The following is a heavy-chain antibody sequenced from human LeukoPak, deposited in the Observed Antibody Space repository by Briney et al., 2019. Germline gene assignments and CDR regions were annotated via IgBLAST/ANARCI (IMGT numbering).Heavy chain of an antibody. CDR1: GFTFSSYS. V-gene: IGHV3-21*01. CDR3: ARKWELLNYYYGMDV. D-gene: IGHD1-26*01. CDR2: ISSSSSYI. Sequence: GGSLRLSCAASGFTFSSYSINWVRQAPGKGLEWVSSISSSSSYIYYADSVKGRFTISRDNAKNSLYLQMNSLRAEDTAVYYCARKWELLNYYYGMDVWGQGTTVTVSS. J-gene: IGHJ6*02.